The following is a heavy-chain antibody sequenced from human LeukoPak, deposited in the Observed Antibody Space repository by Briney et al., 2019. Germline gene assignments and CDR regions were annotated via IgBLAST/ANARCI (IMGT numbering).Heavy chain of an antibody. J-gene: IGHJ4*02. CDR3: AKDLRDWTTPLDY. D-gene: IGHD2-15*01. V-gene: IGHV3-23*01. CDR1: GFTFSSYA. Sequence: PVGSLRLSCAASGFTFSSYAMNWVRQAPGKGLEWVSGISGRGGSTFYANSVRGRFTLSRDHYKNTLYLQMNSLSADDTAWYYCAKDLRDWTTPLDYWGQGTLVTVSS. CDR2: ISGRGGST.